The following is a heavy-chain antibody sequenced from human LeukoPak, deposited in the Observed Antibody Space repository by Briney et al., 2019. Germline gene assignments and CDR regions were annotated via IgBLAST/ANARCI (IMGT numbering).Heavy chain of an antibody. CDR3: ATDLG. CDR1: GFTFTSYW. CDR2: VDHDGSGT. J-gene: IGHJ4*02. Sequence: GGSLILSCAASGFTFTSYWMHWVRQPPGKGLVWVSRVDHDGSGTAYADSVTGRFTISRDSAKNTVYLQMNSLRAEDTAVYYCATDLGWGQGTLVTVSS. D-gene: IGHD4-17*01. V-gene: IGHV3-74*01.